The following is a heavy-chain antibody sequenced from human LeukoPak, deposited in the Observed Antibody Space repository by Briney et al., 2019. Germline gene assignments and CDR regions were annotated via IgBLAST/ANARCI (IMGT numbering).Heavy chain of an antibody. V-gene: IGHV3-66*02. CDR3: ARDFYGSGRSNWFDP. Sequence: GGSLRLSCAASGFTVSSNYVNWDRQTPGKGLEWVSVSYNGGTTDYADSVKGRFTISRDNSRNTLYLQMNSLRVEDTAVYYCARDFYGSGRSNWFDPWGQGTLVTVSS. CDR1: GFTVSSNY. D-gene: IGHD3-10*01. J-gene: IGHJ5*02. CDR2: SYNGGTT.